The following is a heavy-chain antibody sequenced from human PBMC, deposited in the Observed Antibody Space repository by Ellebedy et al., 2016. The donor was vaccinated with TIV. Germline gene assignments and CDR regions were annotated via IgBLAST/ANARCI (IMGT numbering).Heavy chain of an antibody. V-gene: IGHV1-2*02. CDR2: ISPNSGVT. CDR3: TRDLMIRGVMYWFDS. Sequence: ASVKVSXXASGYTFTAYYMHWVRQAPGQGLEWMGWISPNSGVTNYAQKFQGRVTMTRDISISTAYMALSRQRSDDTAVYYCTRDLMIRGVMYWFDSWGQGTLVTVSS. J-gene: IGHJ5*01. D-gene: IGHD3-10*01. CDR1: GYTFTAYY.